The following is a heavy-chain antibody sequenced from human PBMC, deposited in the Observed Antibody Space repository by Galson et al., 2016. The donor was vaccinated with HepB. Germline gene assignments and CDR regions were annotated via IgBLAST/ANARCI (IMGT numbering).Heavy chain of an antibody. Sequence: SVKVSCKASGGTFANYDINWVRQVPGQGLEWMGGVVPLFETRNYAPKFQGRLTITADESTGTAYMELNSLKSADTAVYYCARGLAVVVTALRGALDLWGQGTMVVVSS. J-gene: IGHJ3*01. V-gene: IGHV1-69*13. D-gene: IGHD2-21*02. CDR1: GGTFANYD. CDR3: ARGLAVVVTALRGALDL. CDR2: VVPLFETR.